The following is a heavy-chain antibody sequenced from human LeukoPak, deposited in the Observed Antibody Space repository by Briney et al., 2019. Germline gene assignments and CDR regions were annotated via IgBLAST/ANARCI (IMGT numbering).Heavy chain of an antibody. CDR1: GGSFSGYY. V-gene: IGHV4-34*01. Sequence: SETLSLTCAVYGGSFSGYYWSWIRQPPGKGLEWIGEINHSGSTNYNPSLKSRVTISVDTSKNQFSLKLSSVTAADTAVYYCASPPPWSSPPNNWFDPWGQGTLVTVSS. CDR3: ASPPPWSSPPNNWFDP. CDR2: INHSGST. J-gene: IGHJ5*02.